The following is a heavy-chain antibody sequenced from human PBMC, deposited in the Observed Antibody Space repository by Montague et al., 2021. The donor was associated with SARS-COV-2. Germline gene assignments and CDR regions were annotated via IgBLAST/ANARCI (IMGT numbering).Heavy chain of an antibody. CDR3: ARHGDYYWGGYRPFDP. J-gene: IGHJ5*02. D-gene: IGHD3-16*02. CDR2: VYYRGST. Sequence: SETLSLTCTVSGDSINSTSHYWAWIRQPPGKGLEWIGSVYYRGSTYYSPSFKSRFKVSIATSKSQFFLRVNSVTAADTATYYCARHGDYYWGGYRPFDPWGQGTLVIVSS. V-gene: IGHV4-39*01. CDR1: GDSINSTSHY.